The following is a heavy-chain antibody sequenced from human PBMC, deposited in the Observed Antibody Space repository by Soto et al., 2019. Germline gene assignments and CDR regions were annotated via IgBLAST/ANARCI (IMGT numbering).Heavy chain of an antibody. CDR1: GFTFSSYG. V-gene: IGHV3-30*18. Sequence: QVQLVESGGGVVQPGRSLRLSCAASGFTFSSYGMHWVRQAPGKGLEGVAVISYDGSNKYYADSVKGRFTISRDNSKNTLYLQMNSLRAEDTAVYYCAKVYSYAYDAFDIWGQGTMVTVSS. CDR2: ISYDGSNK. J-gene: IGHJ3*02. D-gene: IGHD5-18*01. CDR3: AKVYSYAYDAFDI.